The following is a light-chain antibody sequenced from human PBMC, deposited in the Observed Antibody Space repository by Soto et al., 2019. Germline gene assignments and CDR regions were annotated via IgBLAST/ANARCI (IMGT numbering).Light chain of an antibody. J-gene: IGLJ2*01. V-gene: IGLV3-21*02. CDR2: DDS. Sequence: SYELTQPPSVSVAPGQTASITCVGDSIGSKSVHWYQQKPGLAPLLVVYDDSARPSGISERFSGSNSGNTATLSITRVEAGDEADYYCQVCHALDHHDVVFGGGTKLTVL. CDR3: QVCHALDHHDVV. CDR1: SIGSKS.